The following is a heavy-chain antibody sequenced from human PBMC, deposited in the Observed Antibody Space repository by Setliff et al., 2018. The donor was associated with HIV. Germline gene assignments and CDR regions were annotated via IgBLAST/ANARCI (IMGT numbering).Heavy chain of an antibody. CDR3: ARFAVAGTKWSDP. V-gene: IGHV1-46*01. Sequence: ASVKVSCKASGYTFTSCFMHWVRQAPGQGLEYMGIISPSDGTTDYTQKFQDRVTMTSDTSTSTVYMELRSLRSDDTAVYYCARFAVAGTKWSDPWGQGTLVTVSS. CDR1: GYTFTSCF. CDR2: ISPSDGTT. D-gene: IGHD6-19*01. J-gene: IGHJ5*02.